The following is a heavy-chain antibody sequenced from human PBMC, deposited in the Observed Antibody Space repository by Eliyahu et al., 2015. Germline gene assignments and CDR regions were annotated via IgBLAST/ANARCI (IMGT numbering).Heavy chain of an antibody. J-gene: IGHJ4*02. CDR1: GYSIXNGYY. V-gene: IGHV4-38-2*02. D-gene: IGHD3-10*01. CDR2: IYHSGHT. Sequence: QVELQESGPGLVKPSQTLSLTCPVSGYSIXNGYYWGWIRQSPGKGLEWIGSIYHSGHTFYNPSLKSRVTISVDSSRNQFSLSLRPVTVADTAVYYCARVLDYYGSGTLDFDFWGQGALVTVSS. CDR3: ARVLDYYGSGTLDFDF.